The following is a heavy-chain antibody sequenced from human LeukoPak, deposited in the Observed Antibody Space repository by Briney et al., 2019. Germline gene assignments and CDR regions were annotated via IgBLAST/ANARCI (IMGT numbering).Heavy chain of an antibody. Sequence: SETLSLTYTVSGGSINSYYWSYIGQPPGKGLEWIGYIYYSGTTVYNPSLKSRVTISVDTSKNQFSLRLSSVTAADMSVYYCARAPSFLAREAQSHYWGQGTLVAVSS. D-gene: IGHD3-16*02. CDR2: IYYSGTT. J-gene: IGHJ4*02. V-gene: IGHV4-59*01. CDR3: ARAPSFLAREAQSHY. CDR1: GGSINSYY.